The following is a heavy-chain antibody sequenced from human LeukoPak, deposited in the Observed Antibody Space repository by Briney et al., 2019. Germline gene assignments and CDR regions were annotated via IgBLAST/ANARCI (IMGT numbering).Heavy chain of an antibody. CDR1: GGSFSGYY. D-gene: IGHD6-13*01. CDR2: INHSGST. CDR3: ATWQQLVPAEYFQH. Sequence: PSETLSLTCAVYGGSFSGYYWSWIRQPPGKGLEWIGEINHSGSTNYNPSLKSRVTISVDTSRNQFSLKLSSVTAADTAVYYCATWQQLVPAEYFQHWGQGTLVTVSS. V-gene: IGHV4-34*01. J-gene: IGHJ1*01.